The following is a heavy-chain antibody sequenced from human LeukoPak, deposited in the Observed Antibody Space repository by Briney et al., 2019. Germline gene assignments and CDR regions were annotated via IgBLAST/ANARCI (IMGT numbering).Heavy chain of an antibody. Sequence: GSLRLSCAASGFTNYAMSWVRQAPGKGLEWVSTISGNGGNTYYADSVKGRFTISRDNSKNTLYLQMNSLRAEDTAVYYCAKDESGYCTSTSCYKWFDPWGQGTLVTVSS. CDR3: AKDESGYCTSTSCYKWFDP. CDR1: GFTNYA. CDR2: ISGNGGNT. J-gene: IGHJ5*02. D-gene: IGHD2-2*02. V-gene: IGHV3-23*01.